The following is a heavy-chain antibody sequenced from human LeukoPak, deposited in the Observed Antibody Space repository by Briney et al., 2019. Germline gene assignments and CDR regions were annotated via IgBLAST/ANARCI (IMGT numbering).Heavy chain of an antibody. CDR2: VFYNGST. D-gene: IGHD3-9*01. V-gene: IGHV4-59*01. CDR1: GGSISNYF. CDR3: AREGYDILTGYYYFDY. J-gene: IGHJ4*02. Sequence: ASETLSLTCTVAGGSISNYFWSWIRQPPGKGLEWVGHVFYNGSTNYNPSLKSRVTISIDTSRIRFSLRLSSVTAADTARYYCAREGYDILTGYYYFDYWGQGTLVTVSS.